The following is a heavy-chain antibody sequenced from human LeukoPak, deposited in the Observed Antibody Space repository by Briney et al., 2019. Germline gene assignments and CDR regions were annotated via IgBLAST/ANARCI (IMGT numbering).Heavy chain of an antibody. D-gene: IGHD2-15*01. CDR3: ARGPYCSGGSCSTSYFQH. CDR1: GFTFSSYG. V-gene: IGHV3-33*01. CDR2: IWYDGSNK. Sequence: HPGGSLRLSCAASGFTFSSYGMHWVRQAPGKGLEWVAVIWYDGSNKYYADSVKGRFTISRDNSKNTLYLQMNSLRAEDTAVYYCARGPYCSGGSCSTSYFQHWGQGTLVTFSS. J-gene: IGHJ1*01.